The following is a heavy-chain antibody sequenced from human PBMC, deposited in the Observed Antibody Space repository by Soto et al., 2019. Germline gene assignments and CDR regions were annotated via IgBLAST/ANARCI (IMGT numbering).Heavy chain of an antibody. CDR2: ISGSGGST. J-gene: IGHJ6*04. Sequence: GGSLRLSCAAPGFTFSSYAMSWVRQAPGKGLEWVSAISGSGGSTYYADSVKGRFTISRDNSKNTLYLQMNSLRAEDTAVYYCAKYRDYDFWSGAPSPGLDVWGKGTTVTVSS. D-gene: IGHD3-3*01. CDR1: GFTFSSYA. V-gene: IGHV3-23*01. CDR3: AKYRDYDFWSGAPSPGLDV.